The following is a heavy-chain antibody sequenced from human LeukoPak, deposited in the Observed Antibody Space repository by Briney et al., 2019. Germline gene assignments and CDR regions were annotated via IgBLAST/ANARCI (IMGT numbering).Heavy chain of an antibody. CDR3: ARVGYSYGSYYFDY. J-gene: IGHJ4*02. V-gene: IGHV4-59*01. Sequence: SETLSLTCTVSGGSINSYYWSWIRQPPGKGLEWIGYISYSGSTNYNPSLKSRVTISVDTSKNQFSLKLSSVTAADTAVYYCARVGYSYGSYYFDYWGQGTLVTVSS. D-gene: IGHD5-18*01. CDR1: GGSINSYY. CDR2: ISYSGST.